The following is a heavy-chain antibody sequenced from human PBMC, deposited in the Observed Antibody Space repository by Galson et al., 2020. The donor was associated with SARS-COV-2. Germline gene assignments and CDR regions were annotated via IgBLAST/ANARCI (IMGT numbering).Heavy chain of an antibody. CDR3: ARQGVNMIVLVTVPGWYLDL. Sequence: SETLSLTCAVSGYSISTTNYWGWVWQPPGKGLECIGSIYPSGSTYYNPSLKSRVTISLDTSKNQFSLRLDSVTAADTALYYCARQGVNMIVLVTVPGWYLDLWGRGTLVTVSS. J-gene: IGHJ2*01. CDR1: GYSISTTNY. D-gene: IGHD3-22*01. V-gene: IGHV4-38-2*01. CDR2: IYPSGST.